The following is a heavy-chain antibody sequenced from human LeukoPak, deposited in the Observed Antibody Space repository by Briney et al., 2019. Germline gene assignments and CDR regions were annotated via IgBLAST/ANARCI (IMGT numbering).Heavy chain of an antibody. J-gene: IGHJ4*02. V-gene: IGHV3-30*02. Sequence: GGSLRLSCAASGFTFSDYGMHWVRQAPGKGLEWVTFIRYDGSRKYYADSVKGRFTFSRDNSKNMLYLQMNSLRADDTAIYYCVKGRDFHFDYWGQGTLVTVSS. CDR3: VKGRDFHFDY. CDR1: GFTFSDYG. CDR2: IRYDGSRK. D-gene: IGHD3/OR15-3a*01.